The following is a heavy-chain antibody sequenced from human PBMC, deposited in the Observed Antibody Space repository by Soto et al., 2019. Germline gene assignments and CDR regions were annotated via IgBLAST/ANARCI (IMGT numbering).Heavy chain of an antibody. J-gene: IGHJ5*02. V-gene: IGHV4-34*01. CDR3: VRIRYQLPSSVLWLDP. CDR1: GGFLSESY. CDR2: INHVGGT. Sequence: SETLSLTCAVYGGFLSESYWTWVRQPPGKGLEWIGEINHVGGTNYNPSLKSRVTMSVDTSQNQFSLRLISVTAADTAMYFCVRIRYQLPSSVLWLDPWGQGTPVTVSS. D-gene: IGHD3-16*01.